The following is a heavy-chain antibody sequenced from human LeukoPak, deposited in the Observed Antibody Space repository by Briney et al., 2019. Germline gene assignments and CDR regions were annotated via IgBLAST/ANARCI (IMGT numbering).Heavy chain of an antibody. CDR3: AREFRKPSTGD. Sequence: GGSLRLSCAASGFTFSSYWMHWVRQAPGKGLVWVSRIKSDGSGTTYADSVKGRFTISRDNAKNMLYLQMNSLRAEDTAVYFCAREFRKPSTGDWGQGTLVTVSS. J-gene: IGHJ4*02. D-gene: IGHD1-14*01. CDR2: IKSDGSGT. V-gene: IGHV3-74*01. CDR1: GFTFSSYW.